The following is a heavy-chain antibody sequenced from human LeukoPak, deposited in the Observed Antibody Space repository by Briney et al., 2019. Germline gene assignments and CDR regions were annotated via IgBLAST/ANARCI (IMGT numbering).Heavy chain of an antibody. V-gene: IGHV3-48*03. CDR2: ISSSGSTI. D-gene: IGHD3-10*02. Sequence: GGSLRLACAASGFTFSSYEMNWVRPAAGKGLEWVSYISSSGSTIYYAGSVKGRFTISRDNANNSLYLQMTSQRAEDTAVYYCAELGITMIGGVWGKGTTVTISS. J-gene: IGHJ6*04. CDR3: AELGITMIGGV. CDR1: GFTFSSYE.